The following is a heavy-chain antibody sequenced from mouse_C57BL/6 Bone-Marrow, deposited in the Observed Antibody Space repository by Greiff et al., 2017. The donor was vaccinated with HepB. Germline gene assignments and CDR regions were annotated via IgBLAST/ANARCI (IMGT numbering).Heavy chain of an antibody. Sequence: EVMLVESGGGLVQPGGSLSLSCAASGFTFTDYYMSWVRQPPGKALEWLGFIRNKANGYTTEYSASVKGRFTISRDNSQSILYLQMNALRAEDSATYYCARYPHYYGRGYFDYWGQGTTLTVSS. CDR3: ARYPHYYGRGYFDY. D-gene: IGHD1-1*01. CDR2: IRNKANGYTT. CDR1: GFTFTDYY. V-gene: IGHV7-3*01. J-gene: IGHJ2*01.